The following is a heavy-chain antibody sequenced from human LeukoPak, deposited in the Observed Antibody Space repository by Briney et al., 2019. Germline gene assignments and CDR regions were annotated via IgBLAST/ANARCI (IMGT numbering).Heavy chain of an antibody. CDR1: GGSISSGDYY. CDR2: IYYSGST. V-gene: IGHV4-30-4*01. Sequence: SETLSLTCTVSGGSISSGDYYWSWIRQPPGKGLEWIGYIYYSGSTYYNPSLKSRVTISVDTSKDQFSLKLSSVTAADTAVYYCARALTLGYCSSTSCYYDAFDIWGQGTMVTVSS. CDR3: ARALTLGYCSSTSCYYDAFDI. D-gene: IGHD2-2*01. J-gene: IGHJ3*02.